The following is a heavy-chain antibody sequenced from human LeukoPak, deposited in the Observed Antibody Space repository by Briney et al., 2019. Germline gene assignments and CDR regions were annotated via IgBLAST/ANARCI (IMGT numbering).Heavy chain of an antibody. CDR2: ISSSSSTI. V-gene: IGHV3-48*01. Sequence: GGSLRLSCAASGFTFSSYSMNWVRQAPGKGLEWVSHISSSSSTIYYADSVKGRFTISRDNAKNSLYLQMNSLRAEDTAVYYCAKGSRITMIVVADFDYWGQGTLVTVSS. D-gene: IGHD3-22*01. CDR1: GFTFSSYS. J-gene: IGHJ4*02. CDR3: AKGSRITMIVVADFDY.